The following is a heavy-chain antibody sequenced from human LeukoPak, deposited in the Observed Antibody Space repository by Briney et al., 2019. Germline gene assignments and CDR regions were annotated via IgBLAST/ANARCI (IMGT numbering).Heavy chain of an antibody. J-gene: IGHJ4*02. CDR1: GGSISSGSYY. Sequence: SETLSLTCTVSGGSISSGSYYWGWIRQPPGKGLEWVGSIYYSGSAYYNPSLKSRVTISVDTSKKQFSLKLNSVTAADTAVYYCAREVAASSWSYWGQGTLVTVSS. CDR3: AREVAASSWSY. V-gene: IGHV4-39*01. CDR2: IYYSGSA. D-gene: IGHD6-13*01.